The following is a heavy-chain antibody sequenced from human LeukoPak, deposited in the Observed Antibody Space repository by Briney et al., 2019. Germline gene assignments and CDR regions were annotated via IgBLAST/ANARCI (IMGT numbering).Heavy chain of an antibody. CDR1: GYTFTSYA. CDR3: AREVAPGGFDY. Sequence: GASVKVSCKASGYTFTSYAMNWVRQAPGEGLEWMGWISTNTGNPTYAQGFTGRFVFSLDTSVSTAYLQISSLKAEDTAVYYCAREVAPGGFDYWGQGTLVTVSS. CDR2: ISTNTGNP. D-gene: IGHD4-23*01. J-gene: IGHJ4*02. V-gene: IGHV7-4-1*02.